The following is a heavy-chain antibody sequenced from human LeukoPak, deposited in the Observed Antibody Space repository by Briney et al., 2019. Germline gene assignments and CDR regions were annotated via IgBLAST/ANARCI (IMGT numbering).Heavy chain of an antibody. CDR1: GFTFSTYW. J-gene: IGHJ4*02. D-gene: IGHD6-19*01. CDR2: INSGGDDT. Sequence: GGSLRLSCAASGFTFSTYWMHWVRQAPGKGLVWVSLINSGGDDTGYADSVKGRFTISRDNAKNTLYIQMNSLRPEDPAVYYCARRIGYSSGHSAVYYFDYWGQGTLVTVSS. V-gene: IGHV3-74*01. CDR3: ARRIGYSSGHSAVYYFDY.